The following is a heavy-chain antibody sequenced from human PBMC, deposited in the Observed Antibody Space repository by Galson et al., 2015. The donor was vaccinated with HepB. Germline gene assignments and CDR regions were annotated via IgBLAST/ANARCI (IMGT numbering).Heavy chain of an antibody. CDR2: IIPIFGTA. Sequence: SVKVSCKASGGTFSSYAISWVRQAPGQGLEWMGGIIPIFGTANYAQKFQGRVTITADESTSTAYMELSSLRSEDTAVYYCARDRGFDYSYYYYMDVWGKGTTVTVSS. V-gene: IGHV1-69*13. J-gene: IGHJ6*03. D-gene: IGHD4-11*01. CDR1: GGTFSSYA. CDR3: ARDRGFDYSYYYYMDV.